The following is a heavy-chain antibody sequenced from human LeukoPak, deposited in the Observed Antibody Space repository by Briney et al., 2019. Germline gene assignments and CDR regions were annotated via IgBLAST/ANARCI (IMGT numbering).Heavy chain of an antibody. CDR3: VRAGAGLDY. D-gene: IGHD6-13*01. CDR2: INGDGSST. J-gene: IGHJ4*02. Sequence: GGSLRLSCAASGFTFSTYWMYWVRQAPGKGLVWVSRINGDGSSTSYADSVKGRSTISRDNDKNTLYLQMHSLRADDSAVYYCVRAGAGLDYWGQGTLVTVSS. V-gene: IGHV3-74*01. CDR1: GFTFSTYW.